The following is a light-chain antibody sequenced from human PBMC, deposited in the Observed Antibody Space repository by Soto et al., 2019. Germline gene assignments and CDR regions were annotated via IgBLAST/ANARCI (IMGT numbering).Light chain of an antibody. V-gene: IGKV3-20*01. Sequence: EIVLTQSPGTLSLSPGERATLSCRASQSVRSSYLAWYQQKPGQAPRLLIYGAFSRASGIPDRFSGRGSGTDFTLTINRLEPEDFATYYCQQYETFSGTFGPGTKVDIK. J-gene: IGKJ1*01. CDR1: QSVRSSY. CDR2: GAF. CDR3: QQYETFSGT.